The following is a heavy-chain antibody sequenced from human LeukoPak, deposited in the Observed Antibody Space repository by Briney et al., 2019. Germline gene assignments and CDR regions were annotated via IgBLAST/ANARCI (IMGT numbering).Heavy chain of an antibody. Sequence: GGSLRLSCAASGFTFSSYAMHWVRQAPGKGLEWVAVISYDGGNKYYADSVKGRFTISRDNSKNTLYLQMNSLRAEDTAVYYCAKVRGYTYGDDYWGQGTLVTVSS. CDR2: ISYDGGNK. CDR1: GFTFSSYA. D-gene: IGHD5-18*01. J-gene: IGHJ4*02. V-gene: IGHV3-30*14. CDR3: AKVRGYTYGDDY.